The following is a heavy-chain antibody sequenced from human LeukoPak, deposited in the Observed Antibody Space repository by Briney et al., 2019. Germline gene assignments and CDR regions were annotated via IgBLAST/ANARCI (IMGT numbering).Heavy chain of an antibody. J-gene: IGHJ4*02. CDR3: AKGPLIEVAGTTWDY. Sequence: GGSLRLSCAASGFTFSSYSMNWVRQAPGKGPEWVSAISGSAGSTYYADSVKGRFTISRDNSKNTLYLQMNSLRVEDTAVYYCAKGPLIEVAGTTWDYWGQGTLVTVSS. CDR2: ISGSAGST. CDR1: GFTFSSYS. V-gene: IGHV3-23*01. D-gene: IGHD6-19*01.